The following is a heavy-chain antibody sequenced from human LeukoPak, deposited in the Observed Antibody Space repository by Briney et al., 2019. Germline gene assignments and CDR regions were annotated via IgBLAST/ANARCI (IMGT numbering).Heavy chain of an antibody. Sequence: GGSLRLSCAASGFTFDDYGMSWVRQAPGKGLEWVSGINWNGGSTGYADSVKGRLTISRDNAKNSLYLQMNSLRAEDTALYYCERDLDYDSSGTTGFDYWGQGTLVTVSS. J-gene: IGHJ4*02. D-gene: IGHD3-22*01. CDR3: ERDLDYDSSGTTGFDY. CDR2: INWNGGST. V-gene: IGHV3-20*04. CDR1: GFTFDDYG.